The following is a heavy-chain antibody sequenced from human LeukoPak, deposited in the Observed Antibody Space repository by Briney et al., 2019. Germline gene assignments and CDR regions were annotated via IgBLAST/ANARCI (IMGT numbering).Heavy chain of an antibody. CDR1: GDTFSSYA. CDR3: ARGRYDFWSGSVGMDV. Sequence: ASVKVSCKASGDTFSSYAISWVRQASGQGLEWMGGIIPIFGTANYAQKFQGRVTITADESTSTAYMELSSLRSEDTAVYYCARGRYDFWSGSVGMDVWGQGTTVTVSS. D-gene: IGHD3-3*01. J-gene: IGHJ6*02. V-gene: IGHV1-69*13. CDR2: IIPIFGTA.